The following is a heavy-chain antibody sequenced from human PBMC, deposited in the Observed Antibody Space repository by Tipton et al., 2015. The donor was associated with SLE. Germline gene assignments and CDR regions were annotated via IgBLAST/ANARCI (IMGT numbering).Heavy chain of an antibody. CDR3: SSSASGSYYYFGP. V-gene: IGHV3-73*01. Sequence: GSLRLSCAASDFSFSDSTIHWVRQSSGKGLEWLGRIRTKAIDYATTYAASVEGRFTISRDDSKNTAFLQMNIVKTEDTAVYFCSSSASGSYYYFGPWGQGTQVTVSS. J-gene: IGHJ5*02. D-gene: IGHD1-26*01. CDR1: DFSFSDST. CDR2: IRTKAIDYAT.